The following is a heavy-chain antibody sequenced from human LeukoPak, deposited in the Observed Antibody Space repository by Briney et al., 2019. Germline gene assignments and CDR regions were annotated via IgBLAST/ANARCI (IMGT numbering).Heavy chain of an antibody. CDR2: ISSSSSYK. CDR3: ARDRNSGSYVCDY. CDR1: GFTFSSYT. D-gene: IGHD1-26*01. Sequence: GGSLRLSCAASGFTFSSYTMNWVRQAPGKGLEWVSSISSSSSYKYYADSVKGRFTISRDNAKNSLYLQMNSLRAEDTAVYYCARDRNSGSYVCDYWGQGTLVTVSS. J-gene: IGHJ4*02. V-gene: IGHV3-21*01.